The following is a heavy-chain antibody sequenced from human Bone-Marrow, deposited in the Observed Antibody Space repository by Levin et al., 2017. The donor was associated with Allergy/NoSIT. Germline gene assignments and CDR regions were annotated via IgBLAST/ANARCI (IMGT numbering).Heavy chain of an antibody. CDR2: IFNSGST. Sequence: GSLRLSCAVSGGSISTYYWNWIRQPAGKGLEWIGRIFNSGSTNYNPSLKSRVIMSVDTSKREFSLKLSSVTAADRGVYYCARGLPTDYYDSSGLTKWGQGILVIVSS. CDR1: GGSISTYY. D-gene: IGHD3-22*01. V-gene: IGHV4-4*07. CDR3: ARGLPTDYYDSSGLTK. J-gene: IGHJ4*02.